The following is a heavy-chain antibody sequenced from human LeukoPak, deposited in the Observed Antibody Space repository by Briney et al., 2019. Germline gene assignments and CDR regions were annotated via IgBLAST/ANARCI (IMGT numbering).Heavy chain of an antibody. V-gene: IGHV3-66*04. CDR3: ARQYSSGWYADY. D-gene: IGHD6-19*01. Sequence: GGSLRLSCAASGFTVSSNYMSWVRQAPGKGLEWVSVIYSGGSTYYADSVKGGFTISRDNSKNTLYLQMNSLRAEDTAVYYCARQYSSGWYADYWGQGTLVTVSS. CDR1: GFTVSSNY. J-gene: IGHJ4*02. CDR2: IYSGGST.